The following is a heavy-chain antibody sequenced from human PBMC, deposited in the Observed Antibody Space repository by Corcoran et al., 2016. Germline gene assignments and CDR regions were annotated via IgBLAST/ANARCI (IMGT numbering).Heavy chain of an antibody. V-gene: IGHV3-33*03. CDR1: GSTLSNHG. D-gene: IGHD1-26*01. CDR3: ARNMGRPGRFDD. CDR2: IWYDGSKT. Sequence: QVQLVESGGGVVQPGGSLRLACEASGSTLSNHGMHWVRQAPGKTLEWVAIIWYDGSKTDYADSVKGGFTISRDTSKNTLYLQTTNLRAEDTAVYYCARNMGRPGRFDDWGQGTLGTVSS. J-gene: IGHJ4*02.